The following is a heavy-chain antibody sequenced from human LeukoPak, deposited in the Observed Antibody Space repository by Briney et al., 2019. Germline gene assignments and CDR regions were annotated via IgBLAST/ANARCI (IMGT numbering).Heavy chain of an antibody. D-gene: IGHD3-22*01. J-gene: IGHJ4*02. CDR1: INMFSGYY. CDR2: INPNSGGT. V-gene: IGHV1-2*04. CDR3: ARGAYYDSSGYYSN. Sequence: ASVKVSCKASINMFSGYYMHWVRQAPGQGLEWMGWINPNSGGTNYAQKFQGWVTMTRDTSISTAYMELSRLRSDDTAVYYCARGAYYDSSGYYSNWGQGTLVTVSS.